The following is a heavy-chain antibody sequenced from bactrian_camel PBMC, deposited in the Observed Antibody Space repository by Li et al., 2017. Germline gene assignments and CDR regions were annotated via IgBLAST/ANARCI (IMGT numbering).Heavy chain of an antibody. V-gene: IGHV3S40*01. Sequence: QLVESGGGLVQPGGSLTLSCAASGFTFSAYDIAWVRQAPGKGLEWVSGINTRGDTTYYADSVKGRFTISRENAKNTLYLQMNSLKTEDTAVYYCASLEANYWGQGTQVTVS. D-gene: IGHD1*01. CDR2: INTRGDTT. CDR3: ASLEANY. CDR1: GFTFSAYD. J-gene: IGHJ4*01.